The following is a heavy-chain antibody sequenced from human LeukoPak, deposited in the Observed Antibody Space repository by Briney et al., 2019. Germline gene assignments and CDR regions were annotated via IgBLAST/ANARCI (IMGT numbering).Heavy chain of an antibody. Sequence: QTGGSLRLSCAASGFTFSSYEMNWVRQAPGKGLEWVSYISSSGSTIYYADSVKGRFTISRDNAKNSLYLQMNSLRAEDTAVYYCARDRYCSGGMCHFGDAFDNWGQGTMVTVSS. V-gene: IGHV3-48*03. CDR2: ISSSGSTI. CDR3: ARDRYCSGGMCHFGDAFDN. J-gene: IGHJ3*02. D-gene: IGHD2-15*01. CDR1: GFTFSSYE.